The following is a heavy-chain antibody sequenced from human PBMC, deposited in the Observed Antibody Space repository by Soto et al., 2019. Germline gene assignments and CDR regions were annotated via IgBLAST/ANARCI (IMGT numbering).Heavy chain of an antibody. CDR2: ITNSGSTM. V-gene: IGHV3-48*03. D-gene: IGHD6-19*01. J-gene: IGHJ4*01. CDR1: GFKCSIYG. CDR3: AKEIRVAGDLDY. Sequence: GSLRLSCGASGFKCSIYGMSRVRQAPGKGLEWISYITNSGSTMYYSDSVKGRFTISRDNSKNTLYLQMDSLRPEDTAVYYCAKEIRVAGDLDYWGHGTLLTVSS.